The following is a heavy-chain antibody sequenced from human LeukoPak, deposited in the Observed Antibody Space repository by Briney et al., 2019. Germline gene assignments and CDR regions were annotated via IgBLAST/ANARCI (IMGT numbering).Heavy chain of an antibody. CDR2: IRYDGSNK. Sequence: GGSLRLSCAASGFTFSSYGMHWVCQAPGKGLEWVAFIRYDGSNKYYADSVKGRFTISRDNSKNTLYLQMNSLRAEDTAVYYCAKRPAQRGILDYWGQGTLVTVSS. CDR1: GFTFSSYG. D-gene: IGHD3-16*01. V-gene: IGHV3-30*02. J-gene: IGHJ4*02. CDR3: AKRPAQRGILDY.